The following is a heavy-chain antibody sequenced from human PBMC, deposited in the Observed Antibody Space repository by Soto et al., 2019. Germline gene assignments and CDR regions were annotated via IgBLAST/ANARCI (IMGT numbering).Heavy chain of an antibody. CDR2: INHSGST. Sequence: TSETLSLTCAVYGGSFSGYYWSWIRQPPGKGLEWIGEINHSGSTNYNPSLKSRVTISVDTSKNQFSLKLSSVTAADTAVYYCARGWQQLVPSDWFDPWGQGTLVTVSS. J-gene: IGHJ5*02. CDR1: GGSFSGYY. V-gene: IGHV4-34*01. D-gene: IGHD6-13*01. CDR3: ARGWQQLVPSDWFDP.